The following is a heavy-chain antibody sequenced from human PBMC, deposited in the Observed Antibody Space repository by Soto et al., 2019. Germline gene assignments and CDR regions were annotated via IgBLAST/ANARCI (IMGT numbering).Heavy chain of an antibody. CDR1: GFTFSGSA. D-gene: IGHD3-10*01. Sequence: EVQLVESGGGLVQPGGSLKLSCAASGFTFSGSAMHWVRQASGKGLEWVGRIRSKANSYATAYAASVKGRFTISRDDSKNTAYLQMNSLKTEDTAVYYCTRRLGLWFGVGYYMDVWGKGTTVTVSS. V-gene: IGHV3-73*01. CDR2: IRSKANSYAT. J-gene: IGHJ6*03. CDR3: TRRLGLWFGVGYYMDV.